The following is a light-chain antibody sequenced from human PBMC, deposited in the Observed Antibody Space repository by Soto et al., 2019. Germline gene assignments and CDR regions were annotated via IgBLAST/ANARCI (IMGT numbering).Light chain of an antibody. CDR1: QSISYY. V-gene: IGKV1-39*01. J-gene: IGKJ4*01. CDR3: KQSYSTPPA. Sequence: DIQMTQSPSSLSASVGDRVTITCRASQSISYYLNWYQQKPGKAPKLLIYGASSLQSGVPSRFSASGSGTDFTLTISSLQPEDFASYYCKQSYSTPPAFGGGTKVAIK. CDR2: GAS.